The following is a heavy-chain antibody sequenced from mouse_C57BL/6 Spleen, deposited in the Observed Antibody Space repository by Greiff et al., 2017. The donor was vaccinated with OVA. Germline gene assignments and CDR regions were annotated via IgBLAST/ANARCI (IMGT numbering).Heavy chain of an antibody. V-gene: IGHV1-55*01. CDR1: GYTFTSYW. Sequence: QVQLQQPGAELVKPGASVKMSCKASGYTFTSYWITWVKQRPGQGLEWIGDIYPGSGSTNYNEKFKSKATLTVDTSSSTAYMQLSSLTSEDSAVYYCARKDYYGSGWFAYWGQGTLVTLSA. D-gene: IGHD1-1*01. CDR3: ARKDYYGSGWFAY. CDR2: IYPGSGST. J-gene: IGHJ3*01.